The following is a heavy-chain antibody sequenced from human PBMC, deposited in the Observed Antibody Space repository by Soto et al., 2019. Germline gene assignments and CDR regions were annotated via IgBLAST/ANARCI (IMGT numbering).Heavy chain of an antibody. Sequence: PSETLSLTCTVSGGSISSGDYYWSWIRQPPGKGLEWIGYIYYSGSTYYNPSLKSRVTISVDTSKNQFSLKLSSVTAADTAVYYCARDLLRYFDWSFYGMDVWCQGTSVSVSS. CDR3: ARDLLRYFDWSFYGMDV. D-gene: IGHD3-9*01. CDR1: GGSISSGDYY. CDR2: IYYSGST. J-gene: IGHJ6*02. V-gene: IGHV4-30-4*01.